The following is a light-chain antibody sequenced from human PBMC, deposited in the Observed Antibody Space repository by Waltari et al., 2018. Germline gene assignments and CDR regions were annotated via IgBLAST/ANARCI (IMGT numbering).Light chain of an antibody. J-gene: IGLJ3*02. V-gene: IGLV3-10*01. CDR3: YSTDSSGNHRGV. CDR2: EDS. CDR1: VLPRKY. Sequence: SYELTQPPSVSVSPGQTARIICSGDVLPRKYAYWYQQKSGQAPVPVIYEDSKRPSGTPERFSGSSSGTVAALTISGAQVEDEGVYYCYSTDSSGNHRGVFGGGTTLTVL.